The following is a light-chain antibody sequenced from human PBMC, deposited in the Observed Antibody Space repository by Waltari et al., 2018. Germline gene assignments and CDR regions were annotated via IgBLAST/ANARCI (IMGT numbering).Light chain of an antibody. J-gene: IGLJ1*01. Sequence: QSALTQPASVSGSPGQSITISCTGTSRDVGSIHLVSSYQQHPGKATKLMIYEGSKRPSGVSNRFSGSKSGNTASLTISGLQAEDEADYYCCSYAGSSTLYVFGTGTKVTVL. V-gene: IGLV2-23*01. CDR3: CSYAGSSTLYV. CDR1: SRDVGSIHL. CDR2: EGS.